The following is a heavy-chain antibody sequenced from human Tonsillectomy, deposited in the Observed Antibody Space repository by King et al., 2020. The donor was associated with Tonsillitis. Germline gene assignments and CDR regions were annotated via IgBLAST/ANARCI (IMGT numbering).Heavy chain of an antibody. CDR3: ARDKAAGPAQNLGGMDV. D-gene: IGHD6-13*01. CDR2: FNPNNGGT. CDR1: GYTFTGHY. Sequence: QLVQSGAEVKKPGASVRVSCKASGYTFTGHYMHWVRQAPGQGLEWMGRFNPNNGGTNYAPKFQGRVTMTRDTSISPAYMELGRLRSADTAVYYCARDKAAGPAQNLGGMDVWGQGTTVTVSS. J-gene: IGHJ6*02. V-gene: IGHV1-2*02.